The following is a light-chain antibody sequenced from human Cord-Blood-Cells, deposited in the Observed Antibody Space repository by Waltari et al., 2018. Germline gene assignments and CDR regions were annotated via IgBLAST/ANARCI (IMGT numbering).Light chain of an antibody. CDR2: GAS. J-gene: IGKJ3*01. V-gene: IGKV3-20*01. Sequence: EIVLTQSPGTLSLSPGERATLSCRASQSVSSSYLAWYQQKPGQAPRLLIYGASSRATGIPDRFSGSGSGTDFTLTISRLEPEDFAVYYCQQYGRSVAVPKFGPGTKVDIK. CDR1: QSVSSSY. CDR3: QQYGRSVAVPK.